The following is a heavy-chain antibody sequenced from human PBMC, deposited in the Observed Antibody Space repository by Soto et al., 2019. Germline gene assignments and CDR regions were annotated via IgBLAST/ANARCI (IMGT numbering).Heavy chain of an antibody. D-gene: IGHD2-15*01. CDR3: ARYYCSGGSCYSGYYYYMDV. CDR2: ISSSGSTI. J-gene: IGHJ6*03. V-gene: IGHV3-11*01. Sequence: GGSLRLSCAASGFTFSDYYMSWIRQAPGKGLEWVSYISSSGSTIYYADSVKGRFTISRDNAKNSLYLQMNSLRAEDTAVYYCARYYCSGGSCYSGYYYYMDVWGKGTTVTVSS. CDR1: GFTFSDYY.